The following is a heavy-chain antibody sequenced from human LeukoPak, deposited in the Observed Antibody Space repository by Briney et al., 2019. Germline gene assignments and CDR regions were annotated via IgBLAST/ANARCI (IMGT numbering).Heavy chain of an antibody. V-gene: IGHV3-9*01. CDR2: ISRNSGGI. CDR1: GFTFDDYA. CDR3: AKGKKMTVAGLFDY. Sequence: GGSLRLSCAASGFTFDDYAMRWVRQAPGKGLEWVSGISRNSGGIGYADSVKGRFTSSRDNAKISLYLQMNSLRADDTALYYCAKGKKMTVAGLFDYWGQGTLVTVSS. D-gene: IGHD6-19*01. J-gene: IGHJ4*02.